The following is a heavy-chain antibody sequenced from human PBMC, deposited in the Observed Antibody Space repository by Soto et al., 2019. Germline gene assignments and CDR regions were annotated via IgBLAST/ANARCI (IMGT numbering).Heavy chain of an antibody. J-gene: IGHJ4*02. CDR3: AREPSLPPDFGVAAHFDY. V-gene: IGHV3-30-3*01. CDR1: GFTFSSYA. CDR2: ISYDGSNK. D-gene: IGHD3-3*01. Sequence: GGSLRLSCAASGFTFSSYAMSWVRQAPGKGLEWVAVISYDGSNKYYADSVKGRFTISRDNSKNTLYLQMNSLRAEDTAVYYCAREPSLPPDFGVAAHFDYWGQGTLVTAPQ.